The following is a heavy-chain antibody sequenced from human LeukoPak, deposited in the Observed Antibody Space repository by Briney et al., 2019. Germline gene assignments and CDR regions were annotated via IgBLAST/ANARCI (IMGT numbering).Heavy chain of an antibody. J-gene: IGHJ3*02. D-gene: IGHD5-18*01. CDR3: ARWGGYSSGDAFDI. CDR2: ISSGGSTI. Sequence: GGSLRLSCAASGFIFRDYYMSWIRQAPGKGLEWISYISSGGSTIYYTDSVKGRFTISRDDAKNSLYLHMNNLRAEDTAVYYCARWGGYSSGDAFDIWGQGTMVTVST. CDR1: GFIFRDYY. V-gene: IGHV3-11*04.